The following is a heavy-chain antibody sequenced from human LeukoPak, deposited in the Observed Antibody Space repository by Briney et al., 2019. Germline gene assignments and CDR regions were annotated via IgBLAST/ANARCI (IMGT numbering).Heavy chain of an antibody. CDR1: GFTFDDYA. J-gene: IGHJ4*02. CDR2: ISWNSGSI. V-gene: IGHV3-9*01. D-gene: IGHD1-26*01. Sequence: GRSLRLSCAASGFTFDDYAMHWVRQAPGKGLEWVSGISWNSGSIGYADSVKGRFTISRDNAKNSLYLQMNSLRAGDTALYYRAKDSPSGSQLDYWGQGTLVTVSS. CDR3: AKDSPSGSQLDY.